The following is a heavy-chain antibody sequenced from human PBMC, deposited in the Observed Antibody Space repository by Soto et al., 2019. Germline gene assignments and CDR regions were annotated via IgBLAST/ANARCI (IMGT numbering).Heavy chain of an antibody. Sequence: PGGSLRLSCAASGFTFSSYSMNWVRQAPGKGLEWVSSISSSSSYIYYTDSVKGRFTISRDNAKNSLYLQMNSLRAEDTAVYYCASLNDVGWFDPWGQGTLVTVSS. V-gene: IGHV3-21*01. D-gene: IGHD1-1*01. CDR3: ASLNDVGWFDP. CDR1: GFTFSSYS. J-gene: IGHJ5*02. CDR2: ISSSSSYI.